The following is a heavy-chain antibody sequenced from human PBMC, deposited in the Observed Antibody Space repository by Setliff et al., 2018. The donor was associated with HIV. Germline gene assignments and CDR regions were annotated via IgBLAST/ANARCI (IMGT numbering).Heavy chain of an antibody. CDR1: GYSISSGYY. J-gene: IGHJ6*01. Sequence: SETLSLTCTVSGYSISSGYYWGWIRQPPGKGLEWIGSIYHSGSTYYNPSLKSRVTISVDTSKNRFSLKLSSVTAADTAVYYCARDDSSGWHFYYYYGMDVWG. D-gene: IGHD6-19*01. CDR3: ARDDSSGWHFYYYYGMDV. CDR2: IYHSGST. V-gene: IGHV4-38-2*02.